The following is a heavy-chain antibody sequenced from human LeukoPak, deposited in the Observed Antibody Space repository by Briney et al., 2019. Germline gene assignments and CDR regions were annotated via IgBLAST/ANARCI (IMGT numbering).Heavy chain of an antibody. J-gene: IGHJ6*03. CDR3: ARDGVVVPAALNYYYYMDV. V-gene: IGHV1-8*01. CDR2: MNPNSGNT. Sequence: ASVKVSCKASGYTFTSYDINWVRQATGQGLEWMGWMNPNSGNTGYAQKFQGRVTMTRNTSISTAYMELSSLRSEDTAVYYCARDGVVVPAALNYYYYMDVWGKGTTVTVSS. D-gene: IGHD2-2*01. CDR1: GYTFTSYD.